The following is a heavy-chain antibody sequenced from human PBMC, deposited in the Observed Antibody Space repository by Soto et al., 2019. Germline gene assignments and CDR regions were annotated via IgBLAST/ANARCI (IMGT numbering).Heavy chain of an antibody. Sequence: SETLSLTCTVSGGSISSGDYYWSWIRQPPGKGLEWIGYIYYSGSTYYNPSLRSRVTISVDTSKNQFSLKLSSVTAADTAVYYCARLSGYGGSAYFDYWGQGTLVTVSS. CDR1: GGSISSGDYY. D-gene: IGHD5-12*01. J-gene: IGHJ4*02. CDR3: ARLSGYGGSAYFDY. V-gene: IGHV4-30-4*01. CDR2: IYYSGST.